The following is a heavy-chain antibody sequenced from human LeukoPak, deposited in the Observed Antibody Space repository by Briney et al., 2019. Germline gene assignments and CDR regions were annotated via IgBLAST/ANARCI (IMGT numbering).Heavy chain of an antibody. J-gene: IGHJ6*03. Sequence: GRSLRLSCAASGFTFSSYAMHWVRQAPGKGLEWVAVISYDGSNKYYADSVKGRFTISRDNSKNTLYLQMNSLRAEDTAVYYCARDLSEYSSSWTGYMDVWGKGTTVTVSS. V-gene: IGHV3-30-3*01. CDR2: ISYDGSNK. CDR3: ARDLSEYSSSWTGYMDV. D-gene: IGHD6-13*01. CDR1: GFTFSSYA.